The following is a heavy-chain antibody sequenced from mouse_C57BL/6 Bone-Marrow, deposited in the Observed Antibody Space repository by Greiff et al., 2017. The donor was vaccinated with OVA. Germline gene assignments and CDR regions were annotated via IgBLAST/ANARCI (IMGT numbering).Heavy chain of an antibody. J-gene: IGHJ2*01. D-gene: IGHD2-4*01. V-gene: IGHV1-76*01. CDR2: IYPGSGNT. CDR1: GYTFTDYY. Sequence: VQLQQSGAELVRPGASVKLSCKASGYTFTDYYINWVKQRPGQGLEWIARIYPGSGNTYYNEKFKGKATLTAEKSSSTAYMQLSSLTSEDSAVYFCARSYYDYPYYFDYWGQGTTLTVSS. CDR3: ARSYYDYPYYFDY.